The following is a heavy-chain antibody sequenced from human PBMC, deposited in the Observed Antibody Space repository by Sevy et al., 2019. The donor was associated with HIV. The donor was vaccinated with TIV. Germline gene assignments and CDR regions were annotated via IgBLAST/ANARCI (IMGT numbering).Heavy chain of an antibody. CDR1: GFTFSSYA. J-gene: IGHJ4*02. CDR2: ISGSGGST. V-gene: IGHV3-23*01. CDR3: AKVVGISDFWSGYYPFDY. D-gene: IGHD3-3*01. Sequence: GGPLRLSCAASGFTFSSYAMSWVRQAPGKGLEWVSAISGSGGSTYYADSVKGRFTISRDNSKNTLYLQMNSLRAEDTAVYYCAKVVGISDFWSGYYPFDYWGQGTLVTVSS.